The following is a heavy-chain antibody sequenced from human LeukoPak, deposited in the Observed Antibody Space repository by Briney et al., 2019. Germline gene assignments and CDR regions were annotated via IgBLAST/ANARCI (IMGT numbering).Heavy chain of an antibody. J-gene: IGHJ4*02. CDR3: TRWRSGTSD. V-gene: IGHV3-72*01. CDR2: TRNKANNYAT. Sequence: GFLRLSCAASGYTFSYHYIDWVRQAPGKGLEWVGLTRNKANNYATEYAASVKGRFTISRDDSRNSVYLQMNSLKTEDTAVYYCTRWRSGTSDWGQGTLVTVSS. D-gene: IGHD4-23*01. CDR1: GYTFSYHY.